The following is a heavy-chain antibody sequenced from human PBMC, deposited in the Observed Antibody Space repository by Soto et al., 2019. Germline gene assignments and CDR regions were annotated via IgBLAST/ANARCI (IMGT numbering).Heavy chain of an antibody. J-gene: IGHJ3*02. CDR1: GGSISSYY. V-gene: IGHV4-59*01. D-gene: IGHD2-8*01. Sequence: PSETLSLTCTVSGGSISSYYWSWIRQPPGKGLEWIGYIYYSGSTNYNPSLKSRVTISVDTSKNQFSLKLSSVTAADTAVYYCARVGAAAPNGMGVNYAFDIWGQGTMVT. CDR2: IYYSGST. CDR3: ARVGAAAPNGMGVNYAFDI.